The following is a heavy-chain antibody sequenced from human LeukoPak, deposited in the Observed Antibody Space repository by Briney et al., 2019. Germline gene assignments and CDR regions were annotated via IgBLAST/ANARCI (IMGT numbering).Heavy chain of an antibody. CDR1: GFTFSSYS. CDR2: ISSSSSYI. Sequence: GGSLRLSXAASGFTFSSYSMNWVRQAPGKGLEWVSSISSSSSYIYYADSVKGRFTISRDNAKNSLYLQMNSLRAEDTAVYYCARDSPDDSSGSDYFDYWGQGTLVTVSS. CDR3: ARDSPDDSSGSDYFDY. D-gene: IGHD3-22*01. V-gene: IGHV3-21*01. J-gene: IGHJ4*02.